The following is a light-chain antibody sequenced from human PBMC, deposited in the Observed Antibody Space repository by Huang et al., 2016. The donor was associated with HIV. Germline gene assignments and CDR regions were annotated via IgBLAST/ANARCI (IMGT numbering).Light chain of an antibody. CDR1: QNVSSVY. V-gene: IGKV3-20*01. J-gene: IGKJ4*01. Sequence: EVVLTQSPEVLSLSPGVGATLSCRASQNVSSVYLAWYQQKPGQTPSLIIYTTSSRASAIPDRFRGSGSGTDVSLTISSLEPEDSAVYYCHQDGTSPLTFGGGTKVEIK. CDR3: HQDGTSPLT. CDR2: TTS.